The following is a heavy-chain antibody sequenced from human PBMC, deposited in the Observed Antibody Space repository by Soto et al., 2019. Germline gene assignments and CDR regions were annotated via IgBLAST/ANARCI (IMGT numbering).Heavy chain of an antibody. CDR2: INSDGSNR. CDR1: GFTFSSYA. Sequence: TGGSLRLSCAASGFTFSSYAMYWVRQAPGKGLVWVSRINSDGSNRGYADSVKGRFTISRDNAKSTLYLEMNSLRAEDTAVYYCARNFDYWGQGILVTVSS. CDR3: ARNFDY. V-gene: IGHV3-74*01. J-gene: IGHJ4*02.